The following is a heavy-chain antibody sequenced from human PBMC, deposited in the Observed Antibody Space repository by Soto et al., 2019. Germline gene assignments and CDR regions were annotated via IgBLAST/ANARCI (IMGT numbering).Heavy chain of an antibody. J-gene: IGHJ4*02. D-gene: IGHD3-22*01. CDR2: IIPIFGTA. Sequence: GASVNVSCKASGGTFSSYAISWVRQAPGQGLEWMGGIIPIFGTANYAQKFQGRVTITADESTSTAYMELSSLRSEDTAVYYCARVRRGRYYYDSSGLFDYWGQGTLVTVSS. CDR1: GGTFSSYA. V-gene: IGHV1-69*13. CDR3: ARVRRGRYYYDSSGLFDY.